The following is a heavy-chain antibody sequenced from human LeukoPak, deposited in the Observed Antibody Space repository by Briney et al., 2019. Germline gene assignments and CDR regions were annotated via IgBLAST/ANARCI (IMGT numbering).Heavy chain of an antibody. D-gene: IGHD1-26*01. CDR1: GYTFTSYY. J-gene: IGHJ5*02. Sequence: GASVKVSCKASGYTFTSYYMHWVRQAPGQGLEWMGIINPSGGSTSYAQKFQGRVTMTRDTSTSTVYMELSSLRSEDTAVYYCARGATTGIVGATNWFDPWGQGTLVTVSS. CDR2: INPSGGST. CDR3: ARGATTGIVGATNWFDP. V-gene: IGHV1-46*01.